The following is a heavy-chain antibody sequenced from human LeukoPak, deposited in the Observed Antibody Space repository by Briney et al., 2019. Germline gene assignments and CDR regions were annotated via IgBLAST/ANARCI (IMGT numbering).Heavy chain of an antibody. V-gene: IGHV4-59*01. CDR2: MSNSGST. J-gene: IGHJ2*01. CDR3: AREGDDTLAFDL. Sequence: SETLSLTCSVSGGSISRYYWSWIRQPPGKGLEWIGYMSNSGSTNYNASLKSRVTISIDTSKNQFSLKLTSVTAADTAVYYCAREGDDTLAFDLWGRGTLVAVSS. CDR1: GGSISRYY. D-gene: IGHD3-9*01.